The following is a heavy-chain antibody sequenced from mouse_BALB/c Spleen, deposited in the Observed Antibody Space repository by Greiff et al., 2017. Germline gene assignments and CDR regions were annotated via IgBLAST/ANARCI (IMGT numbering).Heavy chain of an antibody. CDR2: ILPGSGST. CDR3: ARPGGDGQAWFAY. J-gene: IGHJ3*01. Sequence: QVQLQQSGAELMKPGASVKISCKATGYTFSSYWIEWVKQRPGHGLEWIGEILPGSGSTNYTEKFKGKATFTADTSSNTAYMQLSSLTSEDSAVYFCARPGGDGQAWFAYWGQGTLVTVSA. D-gene: IGHD2-3*01. V-gene: IGHV1-9*01. CDR1: GYTFSSYW.